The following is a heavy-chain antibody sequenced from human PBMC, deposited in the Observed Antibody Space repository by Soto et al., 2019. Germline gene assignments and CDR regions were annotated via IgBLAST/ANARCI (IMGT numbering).Heavy chain of an antibody. J-gene: IGHJ4*02. CDR3: ARIFGVYGWYFDY. V-gene: IGHV4-39*01. CDR1: SGSISSSSYY. CDR2: IYYSGST. Sequence: PSETLSLTCTVSSGSISSSSYYWCWIRQPPRKGLEWIGTIYYSGSTYYNPSLKSRVTISVDTSKNQFSLMLSSVTAADTAVYYCARIFGVYGWYFDYWGQGTLVTVSS. D-gene: IGHD4-17*01.